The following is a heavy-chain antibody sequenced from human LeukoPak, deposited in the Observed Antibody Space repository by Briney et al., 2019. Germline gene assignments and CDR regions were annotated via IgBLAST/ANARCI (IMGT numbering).Heavy chain of an antibody. J-gene: IGHJ6*03. D-gene: IGHD3-3*01. CDR3: AKRVVIRSTDYFYYYIHV. Sequence: PGGSLRLSCEASGFSFSDYGMHWVRQAPGKGLEWVAFIRYNGDNKYYADSVKGRFTVARDNSQSTLYLQMNSLRVEDTAGYYCAKRVVIRSTDYFYYYIHVWGKGTTVTVSS. CDR2: IRYNGDNK. V-gene: IGHV3-30*02. CDR1: GFSFSDYG.